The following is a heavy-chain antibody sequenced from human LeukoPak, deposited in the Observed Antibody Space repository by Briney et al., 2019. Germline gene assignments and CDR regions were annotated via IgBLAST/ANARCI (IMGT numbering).Heavy chain of an antibody. CDR3: ARDTMIVVVIPTYDAFDI. V-gene: IGHV1-18*01. CDR1: GYTFTSYG. J-gene: IGHJ3*02. D-gene: IGHD3-22*01. Sequence: ASVKVSCKASGYTFTSYGISWVRQAPGQGLEWMGWISAYNGNTNYAQKLQGRVTMTTDTSTSTAYMELRSLGSDDTAVYYCARDTMIVVVIPTYDAFDIWGQGTMVTVSS. CDR2: ISAYNGNT.